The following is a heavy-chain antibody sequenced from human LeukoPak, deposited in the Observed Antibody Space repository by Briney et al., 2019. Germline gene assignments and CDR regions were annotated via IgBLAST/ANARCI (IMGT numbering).Heavy chain of an antibody. J-gene: IGHJ4*02. V-gene: IGHV4-4*07. CDR3: ARLIGLGYYDSSGYSHYYYFDY. CDR1: GGSISTYY. CDR2: IHFSGST. Sequence: SETLSLTCTVSGGSISTYYWSWIRQPAGKGLEWIGRIHFSGSTNYNPSLKSRVTISVDTSKNQFSLKLSSVTAADTAVYYCARLIGLGYYDSSGYSHYYYFDYWGQGTLVTVSS. D-gene: IGHD3-22*01.